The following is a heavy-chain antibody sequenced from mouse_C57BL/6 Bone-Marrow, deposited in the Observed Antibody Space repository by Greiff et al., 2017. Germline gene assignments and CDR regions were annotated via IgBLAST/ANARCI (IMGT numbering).Heavy chain of an antibody. CDR2: IFPGSGST. Sequence: QVQLKEPGPELVKPGASVKISCKASGYTFTDYYINWVKQRPGQGLEWIGWIFPGSGSTYYNEKFKGKATLTVDKSSSTAYMLLSSLTSEDSAVYFCAREEDYCYYFDYWGQGTTLTVSS. V-gene: IGHV1-75*01. CDR3: AREEDYCYYFDY. D-gene: IGHD2-13*01. J-gene: IGHJ2*01. CDR1: GYTFTDYY.